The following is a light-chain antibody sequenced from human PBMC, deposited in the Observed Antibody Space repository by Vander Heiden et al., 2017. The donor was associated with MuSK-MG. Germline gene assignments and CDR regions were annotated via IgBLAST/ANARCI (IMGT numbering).Light chain of an antibody. CDR3: SSDTSSSTLV. CDR2: DVS. V-gene: IGLV2-14*03. J-gene: IGLJ2*01. Sequence: QSALTQPASVSGSPGQSLTISCTGTSSDVGGYNYVSWYQQHPGKAPKLMIYDVSNRPSRVSNRFSGSKSGNTASLTISGLQAEDEADYYCSSDTSSSTLVFGGGTKLTVL. CDR1: SSDVGGYNY.